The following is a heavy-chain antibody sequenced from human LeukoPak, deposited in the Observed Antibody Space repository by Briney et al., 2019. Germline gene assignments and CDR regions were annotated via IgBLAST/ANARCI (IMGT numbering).Heavy chain of an antibody. J-gene: IGHJ3*02. D-gene: IGHD1-26*01. CDR3: ARDYPYSESLAADDAFDI. CDR2: ISISSSYI. CDR1: GFTFGSYS. V-gene: IGHV3-21*01. Sequence: GGSLRLSCAASGFTFGSYSMNWVRQAPGKGLEWVSSISISSSYIYYADSVKGRFTISRDNAKNSLYLQMNSLRAEDTAVYYCARDYPYSESLAADDAFDIWGQGTMVTVSS.